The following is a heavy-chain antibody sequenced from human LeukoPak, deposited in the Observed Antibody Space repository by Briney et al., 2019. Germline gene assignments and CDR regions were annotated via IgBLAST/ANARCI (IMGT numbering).Heavy chain of an antibody. V-gene: IGHV4-59*01. Sequence: EWIGYIYYSGSTNYNPSLKSRVIISVDTSKNQFSLKLSSVAAADTAVYYCARDYGDYFDYWGQGTLVTVSS. CDR2: IYYSGST. D-gene: IGHD4-17*01. J-gene: IGHJ4*02. CDR3: ARDYGDYFDY.